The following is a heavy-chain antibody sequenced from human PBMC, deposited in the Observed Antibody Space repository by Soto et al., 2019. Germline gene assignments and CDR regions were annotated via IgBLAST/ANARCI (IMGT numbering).Heavy chain of an antibody. CDR1: GFTFSSYA. Sequence: PGGSLRLSCAASGFTFSSYAMSWVRQVPGKGLEWVSAISGGGGTTFYADSVKGRFTISRDNSRNTVYLEMNSLRAEDTAVYYCGGYISGYRYYYGMDVWGQGTTVTVSS. V-gene: IGHV3-23*01. J-gene: IGHJ6*02. CDR2: ISGGGGTT. CDR3: GGYISGYRYYYGMDV. D-gene: IGHD6-19*01.